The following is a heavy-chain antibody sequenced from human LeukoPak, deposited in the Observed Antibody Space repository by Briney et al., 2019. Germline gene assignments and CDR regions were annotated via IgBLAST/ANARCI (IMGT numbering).Heavy chain of an antibody. J-gene: IGHJ4*02. CDR1: GFTFSSYA. D-gene: IGHD6-19*01. CDR3: ARTIREQWLTIDY. V-gene: IGHV3-23*01. CDR2: ISGNGGST. Sequence: GGSLRLSCAASGFTFSSYAMSWVRQAPGKGLEWVSSISGNGGSTYYAVSVQGRFTISRDNAKNSLYLQMNSLGAEDTAVYYCARTIREQWLTIDYWGQGTLVTFSS.